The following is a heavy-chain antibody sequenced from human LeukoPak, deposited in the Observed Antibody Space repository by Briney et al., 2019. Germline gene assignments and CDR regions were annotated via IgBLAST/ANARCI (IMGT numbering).Heavy chain of an antibody. V-gene: IGHV4-31*03. Sequence: SETLSLTCTVSGGSISSGGSYWSWIRQHPGKGLEWIGYIYHSGSAYYNPSLTSRVSMSVDTSKSQFSQKLSSVTAADTAVYYCATGGATLAAAGPFDYWGQGTLVTVSS. CDR3: ATGGATLAAAGPFDY. J-gene: IGHJ4*02. CDR2: IYHSGSA. D-gene: IGHD6-13*01. CDR1: GGSISSGGSY.